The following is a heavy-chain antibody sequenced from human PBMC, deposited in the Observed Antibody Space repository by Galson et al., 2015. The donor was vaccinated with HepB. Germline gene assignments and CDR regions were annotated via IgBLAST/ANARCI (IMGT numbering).Heavy chain of an antibody. CDR3: ARSPSIAALLLRTEFGYGMDV. CDR2: IRGSGDST. CDR1: GFTFSSYA. Sequence: SLRLSCAVSGFTFSSYAMTWVRQPPGKGLEWVSAIRGSGDSTFYADSVKGRFTISRDNSKNTLYLQMNSLRAEDTAVYYCARSPSIAALLLRTEFGYGMDVWGQGTTVTVSS. D-gene: IGHD6-6*01. V-gene: IGHV3-23*01. J-gene: IGHJ6*02.